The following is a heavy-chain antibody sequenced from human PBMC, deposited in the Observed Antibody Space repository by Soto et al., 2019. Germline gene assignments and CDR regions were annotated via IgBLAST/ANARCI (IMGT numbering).Heavy chain of an antibody. Sequence: NPAETLSLTCTVSVGSCSSASYYWYWIRQPPGKRLEWIGYIYYSGTTNYNPSLKSRVTISVDTSKDQFSLQLRSVTPADTAVYYCARTVQLWPTGWFDPWGQGTLVTVSS. CDR2: IYYSGTT. D-gene: IGHD1-1*01. J-gene: IGHJ5*02. CDR3: ARTVQLWPTGWFDP. V-gene: IGHV4-61*01. CDR1: VGSCSSASYY.